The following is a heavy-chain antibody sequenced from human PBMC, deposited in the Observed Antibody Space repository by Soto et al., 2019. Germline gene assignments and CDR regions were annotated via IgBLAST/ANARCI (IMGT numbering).Heavy chain of an antibody. J-gene: IGHJ6*02. D-gene: IGHD4-17*01. CDR2: ISGYNGNT. Sequence: QVQLVQSRGEVKKPGASVKVSCKTSGYSFTTYGISWVRQAPGQGLEWMGWISGYNGNTNYAQKLKGRLTMTTETYETTAYMERRSLTSHDTAVYYCAREAPAPYGYYRMDVWGQGSTVTVSS. CDR3: AREAPAPYGYYRMDV. V-gene: IGHV1-18*01. CDR1: GYSFTTYG.